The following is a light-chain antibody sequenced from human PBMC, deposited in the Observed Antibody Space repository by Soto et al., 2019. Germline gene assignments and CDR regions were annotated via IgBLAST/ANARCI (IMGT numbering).Light chain of an antibody. CDR2: STN. Sequence: QSVVTQEPSLTVSPGGTVTLTCAASTGAVTSGNYPNWFQQKPGQAPRALIYSTNHKYSWTPARFSGSLLGGKAALTLSGVQPEDEADYYCLLYYGGQLGVFGGGTKLTVL. CDR3: LLYYGGQLGV. V-gene: IGLV7-43*01. J-gene: IGLJ2*01. CDR1: TGAVTSGNY.